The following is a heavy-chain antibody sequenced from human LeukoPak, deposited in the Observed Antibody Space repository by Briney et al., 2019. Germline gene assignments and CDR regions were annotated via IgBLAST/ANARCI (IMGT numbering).Heavy chain of an antibody. D-gene: IGHD3-22*01. J-gene: IGHJ4*02. CDR2: INHSGST. Sequence: SETLSLTCAVYGGSFSGYYWSWISQPPGKGLEWIGEINHSGSTNYNPSLKSRVTISVDTSKSQFSLKLSSVTAADTAVYYCARGGPVYYDSSLDYWGQGTLVTVSS. V-gene: IGHV4-34*01. CDR1: GGSFSGYY. CDR3: ARGGPVYYDSSLDY.